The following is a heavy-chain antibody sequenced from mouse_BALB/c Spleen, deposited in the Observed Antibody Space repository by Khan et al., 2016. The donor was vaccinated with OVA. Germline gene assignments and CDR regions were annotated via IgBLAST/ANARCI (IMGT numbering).Heavy chain of an antibody. CDR3: ARGYEFFSY. J-gene: IGHJ3*01. Sequence: VRLQQSGPDLVKPGASVKISCKASGYSFTLYYMTWVRQSHGKSPEWIGRVNPNNGDTNYNQNFKGKAILTVDKSSNTAYMELRSLTSEDSAVFYCARGYEFFSYWGQGTLVTVSA. CDR2: VNPNNGDT. CDR1: GYSFTLYY. D-gene: IGHD2-12*01. V-gene: IGHV1-26*01.